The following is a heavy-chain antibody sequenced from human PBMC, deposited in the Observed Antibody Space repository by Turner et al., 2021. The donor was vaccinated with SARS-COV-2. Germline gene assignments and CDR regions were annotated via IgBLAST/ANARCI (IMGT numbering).Heavy chain of an antibody. CDR3: ARVGSSLEARLNMGRPAITPKRSGIDF. Sequence: QVQLQQWGAGLLKPSETLSLTCAVYGGSFSNHFWTWIRQPPGKGLEWIGEIDHSGQTKNKSALGNRVTISVDTPKKQFSLSLSSVTAADTAVYYCARVGSSLEARLNMGRPAITPKRSGIDFWGQGSLVTVSS. D-gene: IGHD3-10*01. CDR1: GGSFSNHF. J-gene: IGHJ4*02. CDR2: IDHSGQT. V-gene: IGHV4-34*02.